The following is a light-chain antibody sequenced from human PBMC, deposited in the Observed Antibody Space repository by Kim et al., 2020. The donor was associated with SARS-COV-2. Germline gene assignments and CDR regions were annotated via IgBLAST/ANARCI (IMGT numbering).Light chain of an antibody. CDR1: RGISSA. CDR2: GAS. J-gene: IGKJ1*01. V-gene: IGKV1-13*02. CDR3: QQYRIYWT. Sequence: SELVGARVSITCRASRGISSALAWIQKNPGKAPKLLFYGASSLEGAVPSGFGGGGSGKEFTLTISGLKPDDVATYYCQQYRIYWTFGQGTKVDIK.